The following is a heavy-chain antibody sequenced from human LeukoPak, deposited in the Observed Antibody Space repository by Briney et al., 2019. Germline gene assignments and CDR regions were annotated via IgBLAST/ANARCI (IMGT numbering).Heavy chain of an antibody. CDR3: ARDTKYAFDN. D-gene: IGHD2-2*01. Sequence: GSLRLSCAASGFTFSDYSMNWVRQAPGQGLEWISYVGISSGNTKYADSVKGRFTISGDKANNSLYLQMNSLRVEDTAVYYCARDTKYAFDNWGQGTLVTVSS. CDR1: GFTFSDYS. V-gene: IGHV3-48*01. J-gene: IGHJ4*02. CDR2: VGISSGNT.